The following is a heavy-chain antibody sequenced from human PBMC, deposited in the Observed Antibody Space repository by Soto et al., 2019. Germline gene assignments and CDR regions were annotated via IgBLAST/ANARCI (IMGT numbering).Heavy chain of an antibody. D-gene: IGHD2-2*02. CDR2: IIPIFNST. J-gene: IGHJ4*02. CDR3: AREGRGKKAGYNGLVSLGY. V-gene: IGHV1-69*13. Sequence: VKVSCKVSGSRFSNYVISWVRQAPGHGLEWLGRIIPIFNSTKYAQSFQGRVTITADKSTSTASLELSSLRSDDTAVYYCAREGRGKKAGYNGLVSLGYWGQGTLVTVSS. CDR1: GSRFSNYV.